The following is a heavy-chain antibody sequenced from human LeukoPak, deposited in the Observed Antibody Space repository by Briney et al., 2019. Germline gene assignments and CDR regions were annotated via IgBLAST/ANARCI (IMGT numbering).Heavy chain of an antibody. Sequence: SETLSLTCAVYGGSFSGYYWSWIRQPPGKGLEWIGEINHSGSTNYNPSLKSRVTISVDTSKNQFSLKLSSVTAADTAVYYCARAYSGWPRASYYYGMDVWGQGTTVTVSS. D-gene: IGHD6-19*01. CDR1: GGSFSGYY. V-gene: IGHV4-34*01. J-gene: IGHJ6*02. CDR2: INHSGST. CDR3: ARAYSGWPRASYYYGMDV.